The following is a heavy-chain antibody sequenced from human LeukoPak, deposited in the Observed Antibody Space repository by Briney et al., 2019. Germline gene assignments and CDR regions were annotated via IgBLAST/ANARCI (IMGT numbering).Heavy chain of an antibody. D-gene: IGHD6-13*01. J-gene: IGHJ4*02. Sequence: GGSLRLSCAASGFTFSSYGMHWVRRAPGKGLEWVAFTRYDGSNKYYADSVKGRFTISRDNSKNTLYLQMNSLRAEDTAVYYCAKVRLSSSWYVFDYWGQGTLVTVSS. V-gene: IGHV3-30*02. CDR2: TRYDGSNK. CDR3: AKVRLSSSWYVFDY. CDR1: GFTFSSYG.